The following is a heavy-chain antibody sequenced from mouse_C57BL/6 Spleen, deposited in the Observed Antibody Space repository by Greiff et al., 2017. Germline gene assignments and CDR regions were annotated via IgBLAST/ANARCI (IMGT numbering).Heavy chain of an antibody. Sequence: QQSCKASGYTFTSYWMHWVKQRPGRGLEWIGRIDPNSGGTKYNEKFKSKATLTVDKPSSTAYMQLSSLTSEDSAVYYCAGFERSFDYWGQGTTLTVSS. CDR2: IDPNSGGT. J-gene: IGHJ2*01. D-gene: IGHD3-1*01. V-gene: IGHV1-72*01. CDR1: GYTFTSYW. CDR3: AGFERSFDY.